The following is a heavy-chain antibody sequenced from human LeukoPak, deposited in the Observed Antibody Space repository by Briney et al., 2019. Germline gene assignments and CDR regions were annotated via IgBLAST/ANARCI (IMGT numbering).Heavy chain of an antibody. D-gene: IGHD1-14*01. V-gene: IGHV1-18*04. CDR1: GYSFTSYG. CDR2: ISTYAGNT. Sequence: ASVKVSCKASGYSFTSYGISWVRQAPGQGLEWMGWISTYAGNTNYAQKVQDRVTMTTDSSTSTAYMELSSLRSEDTAVYYCAREPPNHYYFDYWGQGTLVTVSS. J-gene: IGHJ4*02. CDR3: AREPPNHYYFDY.